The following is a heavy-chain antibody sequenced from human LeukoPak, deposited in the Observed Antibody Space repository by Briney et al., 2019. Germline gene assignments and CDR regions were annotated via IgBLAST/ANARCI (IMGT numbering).Heavy chain of an antibody. CDR3: VRLFGGVTTFDY. V-gene: IGHV3-7*01. Sequence: GGSLRLSCAASGFTFSTYSMIWVRQAPGKGLDWVASINQDGSAEYSVDSVRGRFTISRDNAENSLYLQVNSLRVDDTDVYYCVRLFGGVTTFDYWGQGTLVTVSS. CDR1: GFTFSTYS. CDR2: INQDGSAE. D-gene: IGHD3-16*01. J-gene: IGHJ4*02.